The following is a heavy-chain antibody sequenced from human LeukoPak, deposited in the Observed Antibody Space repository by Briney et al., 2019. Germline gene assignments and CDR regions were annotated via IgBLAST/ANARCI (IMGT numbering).Heavy chain of an antibody. J-gene: IGHJ6*03. CDR2: ISAYNGNT. V-gene: IGHV1-18*01. D-gene: IGHD2-15*01. CDR3: ARDGVVAAGYYYYYMDV. CDR1: GYTFTSYG. Sequence: ASVKVSCKASGYTFTSYGISWVRQAPGQGLEWMGWISAYNGNTNYAQKLQGRVTMTTDTSTSTAYMELRSLRSDDTAVYYCARDGVVAAGYYYYYMDVWGKGATVTVSS.